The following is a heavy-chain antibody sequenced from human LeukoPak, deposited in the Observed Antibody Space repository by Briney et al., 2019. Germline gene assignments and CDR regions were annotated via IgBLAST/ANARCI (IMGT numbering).Heavy chain of an antibody. CDR1: GGSISSYY. V-gene: IGHV4-59*01. J-gene: IGHJ4*02. Sequence: PSETLSLTCTVSGGSISSYYWSWIRQPPGKGLEWIGYIYYSGSTNYNPSLKSRVTISVDTSKNQFSLKLSSATAADTAVYYCASLWFGEPRVTNWGQGTLVTVSS. CDR3: ASLWFGEPRVTN. D-gene: IGHD3-10*01. CDR2: IYYSGST.